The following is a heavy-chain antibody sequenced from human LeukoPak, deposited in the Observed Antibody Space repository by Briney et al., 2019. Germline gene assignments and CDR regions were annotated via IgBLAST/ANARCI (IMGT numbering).Heavy chain of an antibody. V-gene: IGHV1-2*02. CDR1: GYTFIGYY. CDR3: ARTAVAATVRWFVP. D-gene: IGHD2-15*01. CDR2: INLKSGGT. J-gene: IGHJ5*02. Sequence: AAVKVSCKASGYTFIGYYMHWVRQAPGQGLERMGWINLKSGGTNYAQKFQGTVNMTRNTSISTAYMELSRLRSDDTGVYYCARTAVAATVRWFVPWGEGALVTVSS.